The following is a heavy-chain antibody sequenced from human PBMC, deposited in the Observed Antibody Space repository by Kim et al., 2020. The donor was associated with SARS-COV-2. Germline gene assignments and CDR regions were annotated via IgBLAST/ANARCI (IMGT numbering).Heavy chain of an antibody. CDR2: ISSSSSYI. CDR1: GFTFSSYS. D-gene: IGHD6-13*01. CDR3: ATYLYSSSWYEGALDY. J-gene: IGHJ4*02. V-gene: IGHV3-21*01. Sequence: GGSLRLSCAASGFTFSSYSMNWVRQAPGKGLEWVSSISSSSSYIYYADSVKGRFTISRDNAKNSLYLQMNSLRAEDTAVYYCATYLYSSSWYEGALDYWGQGTLVTVSS.